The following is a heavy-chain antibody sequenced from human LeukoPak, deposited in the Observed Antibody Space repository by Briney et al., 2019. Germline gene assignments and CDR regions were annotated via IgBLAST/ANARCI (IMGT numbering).Heavy chain of an antibody. CDR3: ARQSGYDLVDY. V-gene: IGHV4-59*08. CDR1: GGSISSYY. D-gene: IGHD5-12*01. Sequence: SETLSLTCTVSGGSISSYYWSWIRQPPGKGLEWIGYIYYSGSTNYNPSLKSRVTISVDTSKNQFSLKLSSVTAADTAVYYCARQSGYDLVDYWGQGTLVTVSS. CDR2: IYYSGST. J-gene: IGHJ4*02.